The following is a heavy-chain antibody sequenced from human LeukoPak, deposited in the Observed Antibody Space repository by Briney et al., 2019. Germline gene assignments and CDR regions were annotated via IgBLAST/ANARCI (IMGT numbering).Heavy chain of an antibody. D-gene: IGHD3-10*01. CDR2: IYHSGST. J-gene: IGHJ4*02. CDR3: ARDEGSGSSDY. Sequence: SETLTLTCTVSGYSISSGYYWGWIRQPPGKGLEWIGSIYHSGSTYYNPSLKSRVTISVDTSKNQFSLKLSSVTAADTAVYYCARDEGSGSSDYWGQGTLVTVSS. V-gene: IGHV4-38-2*02. CDR1: GYSISSGYY.